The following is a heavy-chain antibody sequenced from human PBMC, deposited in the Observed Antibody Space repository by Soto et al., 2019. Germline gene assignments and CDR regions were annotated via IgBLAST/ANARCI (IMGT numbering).Heavy chain of an antibody. J-gene: IGHJ3*02. V-gene: IGHV3-30*18. D-gene: IGHD6-19*01. CDR1: GFTFSSYG. CDR3: AKDQGIAVADSDAFDI. CDR2: ISYDGSNK. Sequence: AVGSLRLSCAASGFTFSSYGMHWVRQAPGKGLEWVAVISYDGSNKYYADSVKGRFTISRDNSKNTLYLQMNSLRAEDTAVYYCAKDQGIAVADSDAFDIWGQGTMVTVSS.